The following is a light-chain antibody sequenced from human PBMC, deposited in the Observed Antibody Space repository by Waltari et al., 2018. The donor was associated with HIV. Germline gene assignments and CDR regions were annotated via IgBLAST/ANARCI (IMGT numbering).Light chain of an antibody. CDR3: QQYNRDFYT. CDR1: QNLDSW. CDR2: KAS. Sequence: IQMTQFPSILSASVGDRVTITGRASQNLDSWLAWYQQRPGRAPKLLIYKASTLEYGIPARFSGSGSGTNFTLTINSLHPDDFATYFCQQYNRDFYTFGQGTRLDLK. J-gene: IGKJ2*01. V-gene: IGKV1-5*03.